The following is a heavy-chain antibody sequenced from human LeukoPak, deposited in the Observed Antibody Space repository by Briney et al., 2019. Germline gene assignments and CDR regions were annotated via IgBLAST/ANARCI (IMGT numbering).Heavy chain of an antibody. V-gene: IGHV4-34*01. CDR3: ARGAPVVPAARIGVGSQTRGSAGGYDY. CDR2: INHSGST. J-gene: IGHJ4*02. D-gene: IGHD2-2*01. CDR1: GGSLSGYY. Sequence: SETLSLTCAVYGGSLSGYYWSWIRQPPGKGPEWIGEINHSGSTNYNPSLKSRVTISVDTSKNQFSLKLSSVTAADTAVYYCARGAPVVPAARIGVGSQTRGSAGGYDYWGQGTLVTVSS.